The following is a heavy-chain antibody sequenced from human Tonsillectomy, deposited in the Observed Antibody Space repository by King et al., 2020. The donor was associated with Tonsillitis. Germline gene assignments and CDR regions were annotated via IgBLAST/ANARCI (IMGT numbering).Heavy chain of an antibody. J-gene: IGHJ4*02. CDR3: ARSKSSTVRNPLDY. D-gene: IGHD4-17*01. Sequence: QLVQSGGDLVKPGGSLRLSCAASGFSFSSYTLTWVRQAPGKGLEWVYYADSVKGRFTISRDNAKNSLYLQMNSLRAEDTAVYYCARSKSSTVRNPLDYWGQGTLVIVSS. CDR1: GFSFSSYT. V-gene: IGHV3-21*01.